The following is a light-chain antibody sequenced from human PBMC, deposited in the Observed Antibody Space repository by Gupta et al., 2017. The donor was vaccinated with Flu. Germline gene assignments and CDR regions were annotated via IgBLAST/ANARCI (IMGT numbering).Light chain of an antibody. CDR2: SNN. V-gene: IGLV1-44*01. J-gene: IGLJ1*01. Sequence: SVLTQPPSASGPPGPRVTISCSGSSSNIGSNNVNWYQQLPGTAPKLLIYSNNQRPSGVPDRFSGSKSGTSASLAISGLQSEDEADYYCAAWDDSLNGYVFGTGTKVTVL. CDR3: AAWDDSLNGYV. CDR1: SSNIGSNN.